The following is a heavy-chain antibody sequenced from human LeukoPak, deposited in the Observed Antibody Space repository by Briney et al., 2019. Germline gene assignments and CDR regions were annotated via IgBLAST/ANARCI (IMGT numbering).Heavy chain of an antibody. Sequence: PGGSLRLSCAASGFTFSNNAMIWVRQAPGKGLEWVSGISGSGGSTYHADSVKGRFTISRDNSKNTLYLQMNSLRAGDTAIYYCAKDTSPSNWGQGTLVTVSS. CDR2: ISGSGGST. V-gene: IGHV3-23*01. CDR1: GFTFSNNA. J-gene: IGHJ4*02. CDR3: AKDTSPSN.